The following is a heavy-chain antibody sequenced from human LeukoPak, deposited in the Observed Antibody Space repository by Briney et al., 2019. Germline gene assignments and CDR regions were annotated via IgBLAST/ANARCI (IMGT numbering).Heavy chain of an antibody. CDR1: GGSFSDYS. Sequence: SETLSLTCAVFGGSFSDYSWTWIRQTPGKGLEWIGYIYYSGSSFCNPSLKSRVTMSVDTSKNQFSLRLNSVTAADTAVYYCARGPTVTTDYWGQGTLVTVSS. J-gene: IGHJ4*02. V-gene: IGHV4-59*04. CDR2: IYYSGSS. CDR3: ARGPTVTTDY. D-gene: IGHD4-17*01.